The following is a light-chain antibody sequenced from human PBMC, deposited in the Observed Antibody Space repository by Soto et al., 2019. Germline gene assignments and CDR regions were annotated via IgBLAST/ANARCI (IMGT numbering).Light chain of an antibody. CDR1: QSVSNN. J-gene: IGKJ5*01. CDR2: DAS. V-gene: IGKV3-11*01. Sequence: ERVMTQSPATLSVSPGERATLSCRASQSVSNNLAWYQQKLGQAPRLLIYDASHRAAGIPARFSDIVFGTDFTLTISTLEPEYTAVYYCQQRSNWPQITLVQGTRLEIK. CDR3: QQRSNWPQIT.